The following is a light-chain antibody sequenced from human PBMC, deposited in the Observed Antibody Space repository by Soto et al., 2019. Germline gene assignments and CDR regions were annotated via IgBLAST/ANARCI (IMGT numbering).Light chain of an antibody. J-gene: IGKJ3*01. CDR2: GAS. CDR3: QQYNNWPPVT. Sequence: EIVMTQSPATLSVSPGERATLSCRASQSIYNKLAWYQQKPGQAPRLLIYGASTRHTGIPARFSGSGSGTEFTLTISSLLSEDFAVYYCQQYNNWPPVTFGPGTKVDI. CDR1: QSIYNK. V-gene: IGKV3-15*01.